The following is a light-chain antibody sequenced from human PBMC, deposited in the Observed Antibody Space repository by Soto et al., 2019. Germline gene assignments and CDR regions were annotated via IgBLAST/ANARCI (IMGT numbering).Light chain of an antibody. J-gene: IGLJ1*01. CDR1: SSDVGAYNY. Sequence: QSALTQPPSASGSPGQSVTISCTGTSSDVGAYNYVSWYQQLPGKAPKLIIYEVSKRPSRVPDRFSGSKSGNTASLTVSGLQAEDEADYYCTSYAGTDSFFYVFGTGTKLTVL. CDR3: TSYAGTDSFFYV. CDR2: EVS. V-gene: IGLV2-8*01.